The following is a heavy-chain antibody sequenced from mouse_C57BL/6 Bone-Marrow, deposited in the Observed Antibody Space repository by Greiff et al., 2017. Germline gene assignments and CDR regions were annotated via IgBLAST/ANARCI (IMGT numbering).Heavy chain of an antibody. CDR3: AREDSSGYSFAY. V-gene: IGHV1-52*01. CDR1: GYTFTSYW. D-gene: IGHD3-2*02. J-gene: IGHJ3*01. CDR2: IDPSDSET. Sequence: VQLQQPGAELVRPGSSVKLSCKASGYTFTSYWMHWVKQRPIQGLEWIGNIDPSDSETHYNQKFKDKATLTVDKSSSTAYMQLSSLTSEDSAVYDCAREDSSGYSFAYWGQGTLVTGSA.